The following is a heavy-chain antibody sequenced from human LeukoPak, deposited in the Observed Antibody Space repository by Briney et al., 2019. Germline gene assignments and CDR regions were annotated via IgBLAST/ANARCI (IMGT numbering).Heavy chain of an antibody. D-gene: IGHD5-18*01. CDR2: IYYSGST. J-gene: IGHJ4*02. CDR1: DGSISSGGYY. CDR3: AVQSEYSYAFDY. Sequence: SQTLSLTCTVSDGSISSGGYYWSWIRQFPGKGLEWIGSIYYSGSTYYNPSLKSRLTISVDTSKNQFSLKLSSVTAADTAVYCCAVQSEYSYAFDYWGQGTLVTVSS. V-gene: IGHV4-31*03.